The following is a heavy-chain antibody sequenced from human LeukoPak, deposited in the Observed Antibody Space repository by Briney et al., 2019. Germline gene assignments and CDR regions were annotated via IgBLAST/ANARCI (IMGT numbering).Heavy chain of an antibody. V-gene: IGHV3-64*01. CDR3: ARGDYSNYIRYYYGMDV. CDR2: ISSNGGST. Sequence: GGSLRLSCAASGFTFSSYAMHWVRQAPGKGLEYVSAISSNGGSTYYANSVKGRFTISRDNSKNTLYLQMGSLRAEDMAVYYCARGDYSNYIRYYYGMDVWGQGTRSPSP. J-gene: IGHJ6*02. CDR1: GFTFSSYA. D-gene: IGHD4-11*01.